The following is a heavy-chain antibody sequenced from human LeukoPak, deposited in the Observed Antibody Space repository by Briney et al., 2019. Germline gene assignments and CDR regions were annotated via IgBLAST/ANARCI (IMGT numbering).Heavy chain of an antibody. CDR2: IYYGGST. Sequence: SLTLSCAASGFTFTDTYISWIRQTPGKGREWIGYIYYGGSTYYNQSLKSQVTISVDTYKDQFSLKLSYVTAADTAVYYCARCIPAGAFDIWGQGTMVTVSS. D-gene: IGHD2-2*02. CDR1: GFTFTDTY. V-gene: IGHV4-31*02. CDR3: ARCIPAGAFDI. J-gene: IGHJ3*02.